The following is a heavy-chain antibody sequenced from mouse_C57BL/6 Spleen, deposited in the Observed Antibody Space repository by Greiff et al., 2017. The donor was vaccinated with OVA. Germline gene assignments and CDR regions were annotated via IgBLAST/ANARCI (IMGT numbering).Heavy chain of an antibody. CDR3: AKEGSSGYPSFDY. Sequence: VKLMESGPGLVAPSQSLSITCTVSGFSLTSYGVSWVRQPPGKGLEWLGVIWGDGSTNYHSALISRLRISKDNSKSQAFLHLHSLQTDDTATYDGAKEGSSGYPSFDYWGQGTTLTVSS. V-gene: IGHV2-3*01. J-gene: IGHJ2*01. CDR2: IWGDGST. D-gene: IGHD3-2*02. CDR1: GFSLTSYG.